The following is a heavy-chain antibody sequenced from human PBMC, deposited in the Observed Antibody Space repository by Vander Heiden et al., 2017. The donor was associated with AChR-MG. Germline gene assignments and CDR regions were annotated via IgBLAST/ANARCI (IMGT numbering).Heavy chain of an antibody. V-gene: IGHV4-38-2*01. D-gene: IGHD3-3*01. Sequence: QVQLQESGPGLVRPSETLSLTCDVSTYSISSGYYWGWIRQPPGKGLEWIGSIYHDGNTYNNPSLKSRTTMSVDTSKNQFSLNLSSMTAADTAVYYCARAGLEYDFWSGYFNWFDPWGQGILVTVSS. CDR1: TYSISSGYY. CDR2: IYHDGNT. CDR3: ARAGLEYDFWSGYFNWFDP. J-gene: IGHJ5*02.